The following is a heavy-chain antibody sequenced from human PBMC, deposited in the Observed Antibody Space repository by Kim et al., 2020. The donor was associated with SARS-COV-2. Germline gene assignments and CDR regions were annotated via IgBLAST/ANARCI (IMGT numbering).Heavy chain of an antibody. Sequence: SETLSLTCTVSGGSISSSGYYWGWIRQPPGKGLEWIGSIYYSGSTYYNPSLKSRVTISVDTSKNQFSLKLSSVTAADTAVYYCARHGGGAMFGPIYYYYGMDVWGQGTTVTVSS. CDR1: GGSISSSGYY. J-gene: IGHJ6*02. CDR2: IYYSGST. V-gene: IGHV4-39*01. D-gene: IGHD3-10*02. CDR3: ARHGGGAMFGPIYYYYGMDV.